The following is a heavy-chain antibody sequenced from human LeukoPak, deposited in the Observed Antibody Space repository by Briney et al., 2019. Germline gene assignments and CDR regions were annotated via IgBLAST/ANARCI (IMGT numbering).Heavy chain of an antibody. J-gene: IGHJ4*02. CDR3: ARTFGSSGYYRIGS. D-gene: IGHD3-22*01. CDR2: IYHSGSP. CDR1: GHSIGSGYF. Sequence: SETLSLTCDVSGHSIGSGYFWGWIRQPPGKGLEWIGSIYHSGSPYYNPSLKSRVAISVDTSKNQFSLNLSSVTAADTAVYYCARTFGSSGYYRIGSWGQGALVTVSS. V-gene: IGHV4-38-2*01.